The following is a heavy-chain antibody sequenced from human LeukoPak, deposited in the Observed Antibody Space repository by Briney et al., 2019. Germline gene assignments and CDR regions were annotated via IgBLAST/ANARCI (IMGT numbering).Heavy chain of an antibody. Sequence: PGRSLRLSCAASGFTFSSYAMHWVRQAPGKGLEWVAVISYDGSNKYHADSVKGRFTISRDNSKNTLYLQMNSLRAEDTAVYYCARDRDSSGIFDYWGQGTLVTVSS. J-gene: IGHJ4*02. D-gene: IGHD6-19*01. V-gene: IGHV3-30*04. CDR1: GFTFSSYA. CDR2: ISYDGSNK. CDR3: ARDRDSSGIFDY.